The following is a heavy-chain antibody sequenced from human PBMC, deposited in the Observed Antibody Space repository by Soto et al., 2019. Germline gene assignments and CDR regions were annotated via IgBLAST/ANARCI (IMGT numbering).Heavy chain of an antibody. CDR3: ARDFRIGLDYGDYMSVGFDP. V-gene: IGHV1-18*01. CDR1: GYTFASYG. J-gene: IGHJ5*02. CDR2: ISAYNGNT. D-gene: IGHD4-17*01. Sequence: EASVKVSCKASGYTFASYGISWVRQAPGQGLEWMGWISAYNGNTNYAQKLQGRVTMTTDTSTSTAYMELRSLRSDDTAVYYCARDFRIGLDYGDYMSVGFDPWGQGTLVTVSS.